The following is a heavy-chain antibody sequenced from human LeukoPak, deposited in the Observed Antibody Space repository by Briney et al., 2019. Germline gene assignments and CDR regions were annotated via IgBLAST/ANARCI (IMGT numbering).Heavy chain of an antibody. CDR2: ISAYNGNT. CDR3: ARGSGGTMVRGVIIKYNWLDP. J-gene: IGHJ5*02. CDR1: GYTFTSYG. V-gene: IGHV1-18*01. D-gene: IGHD3-10*01. Sequence: ASVNVSFKASGYTFTSYGISWVRQAPGQGLEWMGWISAYNGNTNYAQKLQGRVTMTTDTSTSTAYMELRSLRSDDTAVYYCARGSGGTMVRGVIIKYNWLDPWGQGTLVTVSS.